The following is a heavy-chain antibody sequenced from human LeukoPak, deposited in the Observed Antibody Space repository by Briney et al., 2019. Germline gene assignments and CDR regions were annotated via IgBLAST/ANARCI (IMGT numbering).Heavy chain of an antibody. CDR3: ARALRASSLPSSSWFFDY. J-gene: IGHJ4*02. D-gene: IGHD6-13*01. CDR1: GGSISSGGYY. CDR2: IYYSGST. V-gene: IGHV4-31*03. Sequence: SETLSLTCTVSGGSISSGGYYWSWIRQHPGKGLEWIGYIYYSGSTYYNPSLKSRVTISVDTSKNQFSLKLSSVTAADTAVYYCARALRASSLPSSSWFFDYWGQGTLVTVSS.